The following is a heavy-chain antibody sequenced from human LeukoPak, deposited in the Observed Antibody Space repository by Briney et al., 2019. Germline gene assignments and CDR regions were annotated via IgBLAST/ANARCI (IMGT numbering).Heavy chain of an antibody. Sequence: SETLSLTCAVSGGSISSNWWSWVRQPPGKGLEWIGEIDHSGSTNYNPSLKSRVTISVDTSKNQFSLKLSSVTAADTAVYYCARGTGGYTGLDYWGQGTLVTVSS. J-gene: IGHJ4*02. V-gene: IGHV4-4*02. CDR3: ARGTGGYTGLDY. D-gene: IGHD2-8*02. CDR1: GGSISSNW. CDR2: IDHSGST.